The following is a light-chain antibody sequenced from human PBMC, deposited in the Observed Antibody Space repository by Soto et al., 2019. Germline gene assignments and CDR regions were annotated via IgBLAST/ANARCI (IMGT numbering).Light chain of an antibody. CDR1: QSISSW. J-gene: IGKJ1*01. Sequence: DIQMTQSPSTLSASVGDRVTITCRASQSISSWLAWYQQKPGKAPKLLIYDASSLESGVPSRFSGSGSGTEFTLTISSLQTDDFATYYCQQYKSYWTFGQGTKVEIK. V-gene: IGKV1-5*01. CDR3: QQYKSYWT. CDR2: DAS.